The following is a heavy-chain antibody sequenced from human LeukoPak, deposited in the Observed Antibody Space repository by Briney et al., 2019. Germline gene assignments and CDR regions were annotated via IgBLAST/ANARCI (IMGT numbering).Heavy chain of an antibody. V-gene: IGHV1-69*13. CDR2: IIPIFGTA. D-gene: IGHD3-3*02. Sequence: SVKVSCKASGGTFSSYAISWVRQAPGQGLEWMGGIIPIFGTANYAQKFQGRVTITADESTSTAYMELSSLRSEDTAVYSCARRRFLAVLEWLFPFDYWGQGTLVTVSS. J-gene: IGHJ4*02. CDR3: ARRRFLAVLEWLFPFDY. CDR1: GGTFSSYA.